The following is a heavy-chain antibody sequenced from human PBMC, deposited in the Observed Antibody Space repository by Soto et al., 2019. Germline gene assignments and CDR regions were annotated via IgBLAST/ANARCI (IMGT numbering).Heavy chain of an antibody. D-gene: IGHD1-26*01. Sequence: ASVKVSCKASGYTFTGHYIHWVRQAPEQGPEWMGEIGPESGATRYAQKFQGRVTMTRDMSVTTVYMELNNLSPDDTAVYYCGRGRSGQIVVFYWGQGTPVTVS. CDR2: IGPESGAT. V-gene: IGHV1-2*02. CDR3: GRGRSGQIVVFY. J-gene: IGHJ4*02. CDR1: GYTFTGHY.